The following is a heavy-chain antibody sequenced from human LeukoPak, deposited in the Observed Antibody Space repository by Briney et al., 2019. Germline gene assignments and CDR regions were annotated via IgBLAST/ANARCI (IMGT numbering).Heavy chain of an antibody. CDR3: ASAQSIAAAGNLNWFDP. CDR1: GYTFTGYY. V-gene: IGHV1-2*04. Sequence: GASVKVSCKASGYTFTGYYMHWVRQAPGQGLEWMGWINPNSGGTNYAQKFQGWVTMTRDTSISTAYMELSRLRSDDTAVYYCASAQSIAAAGNLNWFDPWGQGTLVTVSS. J-gene: IGHJ5*02. CDR2: INPNSGGT. D-gene: IGHD6-13*01.